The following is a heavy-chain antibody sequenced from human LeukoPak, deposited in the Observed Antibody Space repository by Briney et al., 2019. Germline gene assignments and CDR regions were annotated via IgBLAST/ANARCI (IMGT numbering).Heavy chain of an antibody. V-gene: IGHV1-2*06. Sequence: GASVKVSCKASGYTFTAYYMDWVRQAPGQGLEWMGRINPNTGGTKSAQKFQDRVTLTRDTSIGTAYMELSRLRSDDTAMYFCASLQNYFDSRPKWGQGTMVTVSS. CDR2: INPNTGGT. D-gene: IGHD3-22*01. J-gene: IGHJ3*01. CDR3: ASLQNYFDSRPK. CDR1: GYTFTAYY.